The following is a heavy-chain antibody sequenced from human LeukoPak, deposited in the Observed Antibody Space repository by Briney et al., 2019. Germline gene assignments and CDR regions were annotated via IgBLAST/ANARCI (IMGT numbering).Heavy chain of an antibody. CDR1: GYTFTSYA. CDR3: ARGAEVESSRGFFDY. J-gene: IGHJ4*02. CDR2: INAGNGNT. V-gene: IGHV1-3*01. D-gene: IGHD6-19*01. Sequence: ASVKVSCKASGYTFTSYAMHWVRQAPGQRLEWMGWINAGNGNTKYSQKFQGRVTITRDTSASTAYMELSSLRSEDTAVYYCARGAEVESSRGFFDYWGQGTLVTVSS.